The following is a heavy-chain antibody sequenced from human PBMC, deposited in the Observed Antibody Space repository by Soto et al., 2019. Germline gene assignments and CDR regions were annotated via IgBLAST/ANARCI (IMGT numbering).Heavy chain of an antibody. V-gene: IGHV3-23*01. CDR3: AEDPVSEGIWLGELTWFDP. D-gene: IGHD3-10*01. J-gene: IGHJ5*02. Sequence: GGSLRLSCAASGFTFSSYAMSWVRQAPGKGLEWVSAISGSGGSTYYADSVKGRFTISRDNSKNTLYLQMNSLRAEDTAVYYCAEDPVSEGIWLGELTWFDPWGQGTLVTVSS. CDR1: GFTFSSYA. CDR2: ISGSGGST.